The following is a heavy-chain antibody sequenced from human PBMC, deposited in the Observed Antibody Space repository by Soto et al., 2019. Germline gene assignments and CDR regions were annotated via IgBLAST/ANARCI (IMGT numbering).Heavy chain of an antibody. V-gene: IGHV3-15*01. CDR1: GFTFSDAR. Sequence: GGSLRLSCAASGFTFSDARMGWVRQAPGKGLEWVGRIKSKSDGGTIDCAAPVKGRFTISRDDSENTLYLQMSSLTTEDTAVYYCTTDDYDIWGQGTMVTVSS. D-gene: IGHD4-17*01. CDR3: TTDDYDI. CDR2: IKSKSDGGTI. J-gene: IGHJ3*02.